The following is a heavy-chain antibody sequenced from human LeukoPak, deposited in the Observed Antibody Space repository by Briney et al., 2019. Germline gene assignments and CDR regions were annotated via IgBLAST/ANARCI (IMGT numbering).Heavy chain of an antibody. Sequence: ASVKVSCKASGYTFTGYYMHWVRRAPGQGLEWMGWINPNSGGTNYAQKFQGRVTMTRDTSISTAYMELSRLRSDDTAVYYCARETYYYDSSGYYFWYFDLWGRGTLVTVSS. CDR2: INPNSGGT. J-gene: IGHJ2*01. D-gene: IGHD3-22*01. CDR1: GYTFTGYY. V-gene: IGHV1-2*02. CDR3: ARETYYYDSSGYYFWYFDL.